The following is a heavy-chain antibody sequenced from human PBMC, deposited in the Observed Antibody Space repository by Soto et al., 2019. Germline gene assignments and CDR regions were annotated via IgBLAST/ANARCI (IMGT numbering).Heavy chain of an antibody. CDR1: GGTFSNHL. CDR2: IIPLFGTL. CDR3: ASGSLYGSGSYPVDY. J-gene: IGHJ4*01. Sequence: SVKVSCKASGGTFSNHLISWVRQAPGQGLEWMGTIIPLFGTLNYAQKLQGRVTLSADRSTSTAYMELSSLRSDDTAVYYCASGSLYGSGSYPVDYWGQGTLVTSP. D-gene: IGHD3-10*01. V-gene: IGHV1-69*06.